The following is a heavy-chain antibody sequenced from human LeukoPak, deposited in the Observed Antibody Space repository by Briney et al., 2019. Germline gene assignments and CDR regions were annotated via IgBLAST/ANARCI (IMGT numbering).Heavy chain of an antibody. CDR3: ARDTTLFRWFDP. J-gene: IGHJ5*02. Sequence: SETLSLTCTVSGVSISSGDYYWSWIRQPPAEGVERVGYIYYSGSTYYNPSLKSRVTISVDTSKNQFSLKLSSVTAADTAVYYCARDTTLFRWFDPWGQGTLVTVSS. V-gene: IGHV4-30-4*08. D-gene: IGHD2-21*01. CDR1: GVSISSGDYY. CDR2: IYYSGST.